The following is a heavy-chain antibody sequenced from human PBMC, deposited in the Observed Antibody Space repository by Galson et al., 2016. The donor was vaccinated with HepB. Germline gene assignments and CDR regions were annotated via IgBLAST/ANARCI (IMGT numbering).Heavy chain of an antibody. CDR1: DFTFSGRW. V-gene: IGHV3-74*01. CDR3: TRDDSYGLDV. Sequence: SLRLSCAASDFTFSGRWMHWDRQVPGKGLVWVSYINADGTSTTYADSVKGRFTISRDNAKNTVHLQMNSLRAEDTAIYYCTRDDSYGLDVWGQGTTVTVSS. D-gene: IGHD2-21*02. J-gene: IGHJ6*02. CDR2: INADGTST.